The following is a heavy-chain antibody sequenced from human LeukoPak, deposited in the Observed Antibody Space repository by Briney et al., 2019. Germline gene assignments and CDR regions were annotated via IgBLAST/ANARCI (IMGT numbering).Heavy chain of an antibody. V-gene: IGHV5-51*01. CDR2: IYPGDSDT. J-gene: IGHJ4*02. CDR1: GYRFTTYW. CDR3: ARSYDILTGYPLFDY. Sequence: GESLKIPCQGSGYRFTTYWIGWVRQMPGKGLEWMGIIYPGDSDTRYSPSFQGQVTISADRSISTAYLQWSSLKASDTAMYYCARSYDILTGYPLFDYWGQGTLVTVSS. D-gene: IGHD3-9*01.